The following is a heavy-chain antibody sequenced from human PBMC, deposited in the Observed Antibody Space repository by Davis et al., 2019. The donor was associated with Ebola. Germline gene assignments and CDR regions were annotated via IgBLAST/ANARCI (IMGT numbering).Heavy chain of an antibody. J-gene: IGHJ2*01. D-gene: IGHD3-22*01. Sequence: SGPTLVKPTETLTLTCTVSGFSLSNARMGVSWIRQPPGKALEWLAHIFSNDEKSYSTSLKSRLTISKDTSKSQVVLTMTNMDPVDTATYYCARISDSYYYDSSGYYRYWYFDLWGRGTLVTVSS. CDR2: IFSNDEK. CDR3: ARISDSYYYDSSGYYRYWYFDL. V-gene: IGHV2-26*01. CDR1: GFSLSNARMG.